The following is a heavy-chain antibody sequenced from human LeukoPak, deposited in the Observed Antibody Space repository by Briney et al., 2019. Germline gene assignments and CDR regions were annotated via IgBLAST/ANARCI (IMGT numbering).Heavy chain of an antibody. Sequence: GGSLRLSCAASGFTFSSFAMTWVRQAPGKGLEWVSSITGSHGPTYNTDSVKGRFTISRDNSQNTLYLQMNSLRADDTAVYYCARDRDGTGNYPLDYWGQGTLVIVSS. V-gene: IGHV3-23*01. CDR2: ITGSHGPT. CDR1: GFTFSSFA. D-gene: IGHD3-10*01. J-gene: IGHJ4*02. CDR3: ARDRDGTGNYPLDY.